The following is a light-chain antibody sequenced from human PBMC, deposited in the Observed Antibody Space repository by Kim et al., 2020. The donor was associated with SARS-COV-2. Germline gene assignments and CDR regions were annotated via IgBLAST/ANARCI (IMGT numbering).Light chain of an antibody. CDR3: QQYYSTPRT. Sequence: DIVMTQSPDSLAVSLGESATINCKSSRSVLYSSNNKNYLAWYRQKPGQSPKLLIYWASTRESGVPDRFNGSGSGTDFTLTISSLQAEDVAVYYCQQYYSTPRTFGQGTKVDIK. CDR1: RSVLYSSNNKNY. V-gene: IGKV4-1*01. CDR2: WAS. J-gene: IGKJ1*01.